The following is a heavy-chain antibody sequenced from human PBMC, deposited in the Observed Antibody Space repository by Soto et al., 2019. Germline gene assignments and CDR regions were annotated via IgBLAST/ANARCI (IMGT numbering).Heavy chain of an antibody. CDR2: IIPIFGTA. D-gene: IGHD4-4*01. CDR3: ARGRDYSNYVDY. J-gene: IGHJ4*02. V-gene: IGHV1-69*13. CDR1: GGTFSSYA. Sequence: SVKVSCKASGGTFSSYAISWVRQAPGQGLEWMGGIIPIFGTANYAQKFQGRVTITADESTSTAYMELSSLRSEDTAVYYCARGRDYSNYVDYWGQGTLVTVSS.